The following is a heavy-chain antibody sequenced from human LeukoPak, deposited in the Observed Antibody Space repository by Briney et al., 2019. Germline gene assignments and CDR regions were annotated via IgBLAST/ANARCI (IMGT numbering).Heavy chain of an antibody. CDR2: IVVGSGNT. D-gene: IGHD5-12*01. CDR1: GFTFTSSA. CDR3: AADRMVATNWFDP. J-gene: IGHJ5*02. Sequence: GTSVKVSCKASGFTFTSSAVQWVRQARGQRLEWIGWIVVGSGNTNYAQKFQERVTITRDMSTSTAYMELSSLRPEDTAVYYCAADRMVATNWFDPWGQGTLVTVSS. V-gene: IGHV1-58*01.